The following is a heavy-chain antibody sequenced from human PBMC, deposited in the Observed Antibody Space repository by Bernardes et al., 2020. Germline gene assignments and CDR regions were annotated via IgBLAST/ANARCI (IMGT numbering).Heavy chain of an antibody. CDR2: ISSSSSTI. CDR3: ARGGYSSSGHGMDV. V-gene: IGHV3-48*02. D-gene: IGHD6-6*01. CDR1: GFTFSSYS. J-gene: IGHJ6*04. Sequence: VGSLRLSCAASGFTFSSYSMNWVRQAPGKGLEWVSYISSSSSTIYYADSVKGRFTISRDNAKNSLYLQMNSLRDEDTAVYYCARGGYSSSGHGMDVWGKGTTVTVSS.